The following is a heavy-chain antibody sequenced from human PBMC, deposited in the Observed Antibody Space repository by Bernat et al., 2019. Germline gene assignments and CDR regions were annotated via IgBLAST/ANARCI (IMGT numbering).Heavy chain of an antibody. Sequence: EVQLVETGGGLIQPGGSLRLSCAASGFTVSSNYMSWVRQAPGKGLEWVSVIYSGGSTYYAESVKGRFTISRDNSKNTLYLQMNSLSAEDTAVYYCARDKGDYLKENYYYYYMDVWGKGTTVTVSS. CDR3: ARDKGDYLKENYYYYYMDV. D-gene: IGHD4-17*01. CDR1: GFTVSSNY. CDR2: IYSGGST. V-gene: IGHV3-53*02. J-gene: IGHJ6*03.